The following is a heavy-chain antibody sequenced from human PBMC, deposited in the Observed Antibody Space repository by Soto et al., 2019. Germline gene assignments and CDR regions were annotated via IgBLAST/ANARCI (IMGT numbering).Heavy chain of an antibody. D-gene: IGHD2-8*01. Sequence: ASVKVCCKASGYTFTGYYRQWVRQAHGQGLEWMGWINPNSGGTNYAQKFQGWVTMTRDTSISTAYMELSRLRSDDTAVYYCARGDAYRTNGVCSRVDAFDIWGQGTMVTVSS. CDR2: INPNSGGT. V-gene: IGHV1-2*04. J-gene: IGHJ3*02. CDR1: GYTFTGYY. CDR3: ARGDAYRTNGVCSRVDAFDI.